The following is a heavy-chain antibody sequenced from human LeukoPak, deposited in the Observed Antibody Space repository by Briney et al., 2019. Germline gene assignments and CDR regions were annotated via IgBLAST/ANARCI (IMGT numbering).Heavy chain of an antibody. V-gene: IGHV4-59*08. CDR2: IYYSGST. J-gene: IGHJ4*02. CDR3: ARLRISSGHFDY. D-gene: IGHD3-10*01. CDR1: GGSISSYY. Sequence: PSETLCLTCTVSGGSISSYYWSWIRQPPGKGLEWIGYIYYSGSTNYNPSLKSRVTISVDTSKNQFSPKLSSVTAADTAVYYCARLRISSGHFDYWGQGTLVTVSS.